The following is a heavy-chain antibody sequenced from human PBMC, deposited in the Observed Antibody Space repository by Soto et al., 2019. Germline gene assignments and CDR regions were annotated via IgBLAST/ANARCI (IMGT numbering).Heavy chain of an antibody. J-gene: IGHJ4*02. CDR2: IKQDGNDK. CDR1: GFTFSTYW. V-gene: IGHV3-7*01. Sequence: GGSLRLSCVASGFTFSTYWMSWVRLAPGTGLEWVATIKQDGNDKYYVDSVKGRFAISRDNAENSLYLQMSGLRPDDTAVYYCAKVPLKPQVFDYWGQGTLVTVSS. CDR3: AKVPLKPQVFDY.